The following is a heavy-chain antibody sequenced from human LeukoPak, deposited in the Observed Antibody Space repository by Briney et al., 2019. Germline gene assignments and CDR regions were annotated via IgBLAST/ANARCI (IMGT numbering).Heavy chain of an antibody. CDR2: INHSGST. CDR1: GFTFSSYA. Sequence: PGGSLRLSCAASGFTFSSYAMSWIRQPPGKGLEWIGEINHSGSTNYNPSLKSRVTISVDTSKNQFSLKLSSVTAADTAVYYCARGNDNYFDYWGQGTLVTVSS. V-gene: IGHV4-34*01. J-gene: IGHJ4*02. D-gene: IGHD3-9*01. CDR3: ARGNDNYFDY.